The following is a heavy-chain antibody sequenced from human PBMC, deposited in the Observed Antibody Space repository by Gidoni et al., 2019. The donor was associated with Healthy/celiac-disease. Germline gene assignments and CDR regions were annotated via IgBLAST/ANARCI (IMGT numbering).Heavy chain of an antibody. J-gene: IGHJ6*02. CDR2: IYYSGST. D-gene: IGHD3-10*01. CDR3: ARQGISWYGMDV. CDR1: GGPISSSSYY. V-gene: IGHV4-39*01. Sequence: QLQLQESGPGLVKPSETLSLTCTVSGGPISSSSYYWGWIRQPPGKGLEWIGSIYYSGSTYYNPSLKSRVTISVDTSKNQFSLKLSSVTAADTAVYYCARQGISWYGMDVWGQGTTVTVSS.